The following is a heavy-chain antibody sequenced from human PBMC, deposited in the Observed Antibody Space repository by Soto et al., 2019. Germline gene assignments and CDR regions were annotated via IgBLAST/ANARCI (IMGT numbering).Heavy chain of an antibody. CDR1: GGSISSYY. J-gene: IGHJ5*02. CDR2: IYCSGST. V-gene: IGHV4-59*01. Sequence: SETLSLTCTVSGGSISSYYWSWIRQPPGKGLEWIGYIYCSGSTNYNPSLKSRVTISVDTSKNQFSLKLSSVTAADTAVYYCARSYDFWSGYLGTSWFDPWGQGTLVTVSS. D-gene: IGHD3-3*01. CDR3: ARSYDFWSGYLGTSWFDP.